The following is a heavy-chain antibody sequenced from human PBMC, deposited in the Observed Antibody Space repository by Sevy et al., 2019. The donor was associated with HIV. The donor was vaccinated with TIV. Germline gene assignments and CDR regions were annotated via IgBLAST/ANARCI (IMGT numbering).Heavy chain of an antibody. V-gene: IGHV4-39*01. J-gene: IGHJ5*02. CDR1: GGSISSSSYY. D-gene: IGHD3-10*01. CDR2: IYYSGST. CDR3: ARHDTMDRGVNGLYNWFDP. Sequence: SETLSLTCTVSGGSISSSSYYWGWIRQPPGKGLEWIGSIYYSGSTYYNPSLKSRVTISVDTSKNQFSLKLSSVTAADTAVYYCARHDTMDRGVNGLYNWFDPWGQGTLVTVSS.